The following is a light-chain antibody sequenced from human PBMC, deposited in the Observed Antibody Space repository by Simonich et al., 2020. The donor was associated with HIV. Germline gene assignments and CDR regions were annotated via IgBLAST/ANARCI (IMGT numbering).Light chain of an antibody. CDR3: AAWDDSLSVL. V-gene: IGLV1-47*01. CDR1: SSNIGSNY. J-gene: IGLJ2*01. CDR2: RIN. Sequence: QSVLTQPPSASGTPGQRVTISCSGSSSNIGSNYVYWYQQLPGTAPKLLIYRINQRPSGVPDRFSGSKSGTSASLAISGLLSEDEADYYCAAWDDSLSVLFGGGTKLTVL.